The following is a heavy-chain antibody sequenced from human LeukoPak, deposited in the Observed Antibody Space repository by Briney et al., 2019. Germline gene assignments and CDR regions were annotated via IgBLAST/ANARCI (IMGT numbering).Heavy chain of an antibody. Sequence: SVKVSCKASGGTFSSYAISWVRQAPGQGLEWMGRIIPILGIANYAQKFQGRVTITADKSTSTAYMELSSLRSEDTAVYYCARAASSTRPYYFDYWAQGTLVTVSS. V-gene: IGHV1-69*04. CDR2: IIPILGIA. CDR3: ARAASSTRPYYFDY. CDR1: GGTFSSYA. D-gene: IGHD3-10*01. J-gene: IGHJ4*02.